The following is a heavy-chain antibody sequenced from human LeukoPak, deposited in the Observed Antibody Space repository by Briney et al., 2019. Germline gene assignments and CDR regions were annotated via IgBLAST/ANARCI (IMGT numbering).Heavy chain of an antibody. D-gene: IGHD6-19*01. CDR1: GFTFSSYS. V-gene: IGHV3-21*01. J-gene: IGHJ4*02. Sequence: GGSLRLSCAASGFTFSSYSMNWVRQAPGKGLEWVSSISSSSYIYYADSVKGRFTISRDNAKNSLYLQMNSLRAEDTAVYYCARDVSGWYRIDYWGQGTLVTVSS. CDR2: ISSSSYI. CDR3: ARDVSGWYRIDY.